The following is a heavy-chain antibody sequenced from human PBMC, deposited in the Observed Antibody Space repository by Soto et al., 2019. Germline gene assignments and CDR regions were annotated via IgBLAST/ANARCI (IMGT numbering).Heavy chain of an antibody. D-gene: IGHD1-1*01. CDR3: ATSQKGYNWNYFDH. CDR1: GGSVSGSYYY. CDR2: VFHTGFT. J-gene: IGHJ4*02. V-gene: IGHV4-39*01. Sequence: SETLSLTCAVSGGSVSGSYYYWAWLRQSPGKGPGWIGSVFHTGFTSYNPSLESRVSVSVDTSKSQFSLKLSAVTASDAAVYYCATSQKGYNWNYFDHWGQGALVTVSS.